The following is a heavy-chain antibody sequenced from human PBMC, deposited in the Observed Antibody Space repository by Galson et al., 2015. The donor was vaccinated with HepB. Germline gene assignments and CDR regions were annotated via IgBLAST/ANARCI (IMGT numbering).Heavy chain of an antibody. CDR3: ARAGAPYYYMGV. CDR2: IYYSGST. Sequence: QVQLQESGPGLVKPSETLSLTCTVSGGSISSYYWSWIRQPPGKGLEWIGYIYYSGSTNYNPSLKSRVTISVDTSKNQFSLKLSAVTAADTAVYYCARAGAPYYYMGVWGEGTTVTVSS. D-gene: IGHD1-26*01. J-gene: IGHJ6*03. V-gene: IGHV4-59*01. CDR1: GGSISSYY.